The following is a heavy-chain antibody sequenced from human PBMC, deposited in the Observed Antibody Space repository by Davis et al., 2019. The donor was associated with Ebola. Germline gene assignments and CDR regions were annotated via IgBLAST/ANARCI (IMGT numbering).Heavy chain of an antibody. J-gene: IGHJ4*02. CDR3: ASSLYHSSPFDY. CDR2: IYHSGST. V-gene: IGHV4-59*08. Sequence: PSETLSLTCTVSRDSITTYYWGWIRQPPGKGLEWIGHIYHSGSTYYNPSLKSRVTISVDTSKNQFSLNLSSVTAADTAVYYCASSLYHSSPFDYWGQGTRVTVSS. D-gene: IGHD3-22*01. CDR1: RDSITTYY.